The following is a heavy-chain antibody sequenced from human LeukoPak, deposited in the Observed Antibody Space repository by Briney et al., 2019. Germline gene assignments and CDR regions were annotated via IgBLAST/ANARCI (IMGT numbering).Heavy chain of an antibody. CDR1: GGSFSGYY. D-gene: IGHD2-2*02. CDR2: INHSGST. CDR3: AKASRRHCIITTCYTLDY. Sequence: SETLSLTCAVYGGSFSGYYWSWIRQPPGKGLEWIGEINHSGSTNYNPSLKSRVTISVDTSKNHFSLKLTSVTAEDTAVYYCAKASRRHCIITTCYTLDYWGQGTLVTVSS. J-gene: IGHJ4*02. V-gene: IGHV4-34*01.